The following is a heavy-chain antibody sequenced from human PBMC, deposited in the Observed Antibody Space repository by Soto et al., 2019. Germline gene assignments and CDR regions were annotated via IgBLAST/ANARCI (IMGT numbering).Heavy chain of an antibody. V-gene: IGHV3-11*06. CDR3: AGDSTAAAGGTPEAEGLYH. CDR2: ISSSSSYT. J-gene: IGHJ5*02. D-gene: IGHD6-13*01. CDR1: GFTFSDYY. Sequence: QVQLVESGGGLVKPGGSLRLSCAASGFTFSDYYMSWIRQAPGKGLEWVSYISSSSSYTNYADSVKGRFTISRDNAKNSLYLQKKRLGGEETAVYYCAGDSTAAAGGTPEAEGLYHWGQEPWSPSPQ.